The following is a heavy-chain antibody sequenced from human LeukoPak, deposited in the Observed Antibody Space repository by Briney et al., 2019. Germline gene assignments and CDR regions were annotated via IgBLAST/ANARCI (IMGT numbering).Heavy chain of an antibody. J-gene: IGHJ4*02. CDR1: GGSISSGDYY. CDR2: IYYSGST. Sequence: SETLPLTCTVSGGSISSGDYYWSWIRQPPGKGLEWIGYIYYSGSTYYNPSLKSRVTISVDTSKNQFSLKLSSVTAADTAVYYCARDRRSSGWSEFDYWGQGTLVTVSS. CDR3: ARDRRSSGWSEFDY. V-gene: IGHV4-30-4*01. D-gene: IGHD6-19*01.